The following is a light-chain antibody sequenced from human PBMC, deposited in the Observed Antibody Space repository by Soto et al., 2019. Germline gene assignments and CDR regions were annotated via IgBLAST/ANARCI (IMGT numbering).Light chain of an antibody. CDR1: SSNIGAGYD. CDR3: QSYDSSLSVI. Sequence: QSVLTQPPSVSGAPGQTITISCTGDSSNIGAGYDVLWYQQLPGTAPKLLIYVNINRPSGVPDRFSASRSDSSASLAITGLQAEDEADYYCQSYDSSLSVIFGGGTKLTVL. J-gene: IGLJ2*01. V-gene: IGLV1-40*01. CDR2: VNI.